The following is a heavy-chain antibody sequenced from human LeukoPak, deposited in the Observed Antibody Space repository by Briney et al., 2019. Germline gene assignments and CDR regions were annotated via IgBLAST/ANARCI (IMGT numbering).Heavy chain of an antibody. D-gene: IGHD2-2*03. CDR2: ISAYNGNT. CDR3: ARDLDIVVVPAAHYYYMDV. V-gene: IGHV1-18*01. CDR1: GYTFTSYG. Sequence: ASVKVSCKASGYTFTSYGISWVRQAPGQGLEWMGWISAYNGNTNYAQKLQGRVTMTTDTSTSTAYMELRGLRSDDTAVYYCARDLDIVVVPAAHYYYMDVWGKGTTVTVSS. J-gene: IGHJ6*03.